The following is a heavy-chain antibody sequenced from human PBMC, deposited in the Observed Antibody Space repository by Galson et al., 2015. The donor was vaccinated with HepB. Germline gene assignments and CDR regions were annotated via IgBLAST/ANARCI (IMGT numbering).Heavy chain of an antibody. V-gene: IGHV2-70*12. J-gene: IGHJ6*02. Sequence: TSGMCVSWIRQPPGKALEWLALIDWDDTKYYSTALKTRLTISKDTSKNQVVLTMTNMDPVDTATYYCARIIAVAGSYHYYGMDVWGQGTTVTVSS. CDR1: TSGMC. CDR3: ARIIAVAGSYHYYGMDV. CDR2: IDWDDTK. D-gene: IGHD6-19*01.